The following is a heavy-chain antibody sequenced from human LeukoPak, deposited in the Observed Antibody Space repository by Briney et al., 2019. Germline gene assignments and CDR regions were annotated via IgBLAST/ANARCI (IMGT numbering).Heavy chain of an antibody. CDR2: IIPIFATA. J-gene: IGHJ4*02. V-gene: IGHV1-69*01. CDR1: GGTFSSYA. CDR3: ATAPGSSSVHFDY. Sequence: GSSVKVSCKASGGTFSSYAITWVRQAPGQGLEWMGGIIPIFATANYAQKFQGRVTITADESTSTAYMELSSLRSEDTAVYYCATAPGSSSVHFDYWGQGTLVTVSS. D-gene: IGHD6-6*01.